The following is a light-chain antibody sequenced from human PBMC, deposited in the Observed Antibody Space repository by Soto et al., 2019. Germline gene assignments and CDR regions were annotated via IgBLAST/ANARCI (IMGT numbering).Light chain of an antibody. CDR2: DAS. J-gene: IGKJ1*01. CDR1: QSISNY. V-gene: IGKV1-39*01. Sequence: DIQMTQSPSSLSASVGDRVTITCRASQSISNYLNWYQHKLGKAPKLLIYDASRLQSGVPSRFSGSGSGTDFTLPISSLQPEDFATYYCQQSFIPPRTFGQGTKVDIK. CDR3: QQSFIPPRT.